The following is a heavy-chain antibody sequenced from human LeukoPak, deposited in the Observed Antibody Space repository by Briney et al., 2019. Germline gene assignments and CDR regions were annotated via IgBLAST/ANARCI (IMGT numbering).Heavy chain of an antibody. CDR3: ASSPLYYYDSSEPP. CDR2: ISSSSSYI. J-gene: IGHJ5*02. D-gene: IGHD3-22*01. CDR1: GFTFSSYS. V-gene: IGHV3-21*01. Sequence: PGGSLRLSCAASGFTFSSYSMNWVRQAPGKGLEWVSSISSSSSYIYYADSVKGRFTISRDNAKNSLYLQMNSLRAEDTAVYYCASSPLYYYDSSEPPWGQGTLVTVSS.